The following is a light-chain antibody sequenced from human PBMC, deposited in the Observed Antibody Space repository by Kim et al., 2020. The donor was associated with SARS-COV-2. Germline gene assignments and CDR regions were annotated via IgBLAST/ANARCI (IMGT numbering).Light chain of an antibody. CDR3: QKCDSAPWT. V-gene: IGKV1-27*01. CDR2: AAS. J-gene: IGKJ1*01. CDR1: QDISNY. Sequence: ASVGDRVTSTCRASQDISNYLAWFQLKPVKAPKLLIYAASALQPGVPSRFSGSGSGTDFTLTVTSLQPEDVATYYCQKCDSAPWTFGQGTKVEIK.